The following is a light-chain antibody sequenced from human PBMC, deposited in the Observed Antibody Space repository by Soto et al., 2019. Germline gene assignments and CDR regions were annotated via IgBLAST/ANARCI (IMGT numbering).Light chain of an antibody. CDR1: QSVSSN. CDR3: QQYNNWRT. V-gene: IGKV3-15*01. J-gene: IGKJ4*01. CDR2: GAS. Sequence: EIVITQSPATLSVSPGERATLSCRASQSVSSNLAWYQQKPGQAPRLLIYGASTRATGIPARFSGSGSGTEFTLTISSLQSEDFAVYYCQQYNNWRTFGGGTKVDSK.